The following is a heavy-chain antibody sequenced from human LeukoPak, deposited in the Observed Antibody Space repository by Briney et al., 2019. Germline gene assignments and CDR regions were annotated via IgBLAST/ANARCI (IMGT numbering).Heavy chain of an antibody. CDR2: IYSGGNT. CDR1: GFTVSSNY. Sequence: GGSLRLSCAASGFTVSSNYMSWVRQAPGKGLEWVSVIYSGGNTYYTDSVKGRFTISRDNSKNTLYLQMNSLRAEDTAVYYCAREGGCGGDCYGVFDYWGQGTLVTVSS. V-gene: IGHV3-66*01. J-gene: IGHJ4*02. D-gene: IGHD2-21*02. CDR3: AREGGCGGDCYGVFDY.